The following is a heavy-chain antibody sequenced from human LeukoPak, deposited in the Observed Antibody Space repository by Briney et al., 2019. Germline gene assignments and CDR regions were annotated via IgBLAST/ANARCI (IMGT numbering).Heavy chain of an antibody. CDR3: ARSANYYYYMDV. J-gene: IGHJ6*03. CDR2: INHSGST. CDR1: GGSISSSSYY. V-gene: IGHV4-39*07. Sequence: SETLSLTCTVSGGSISSSSYYWSWIRQPPGKGLEWIGEINHSGSTNYNPSLKSRVTISVDTSKNQFSLKLSSVTAADTAVYYCARSANYYYYMDVWGKGTTVTVSS.